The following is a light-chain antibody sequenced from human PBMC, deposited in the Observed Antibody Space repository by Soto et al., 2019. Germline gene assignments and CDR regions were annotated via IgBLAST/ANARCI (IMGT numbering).Light chain of an antibody. CDR2: WAS. CDR3: QQYYSTMYT. CDR1: QSVLYSSHNRDS. V-gene: IGKV4-1*01. J-gene: IGKJ2*01. Sequence: DIVMTQSPDSLAVSLGERATINCKSSQSVLYSSHNRDSLAWYQQKPGLPPKLLIYWASIRASGVPDRFSGGGSGTDFTLTISSLQAEDVAVYYCQQYYSTMYTFGQGTKLEIK.